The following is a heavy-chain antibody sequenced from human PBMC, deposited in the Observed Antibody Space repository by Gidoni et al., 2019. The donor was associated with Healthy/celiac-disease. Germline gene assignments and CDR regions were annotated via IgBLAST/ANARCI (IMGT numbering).Heavy chain of an antibody. Sequence: EVQLVESGGGLVQPGGSLRLSCAASGFTFSSYAMSWVRQAPGKGLEWVSAISGSGGSTYYADSVKGRFTISRDNSKNTLYLQMNSLRAEDTAVYYCAKDSIEYSGYDFFFSLYLGDGYNRAYFDYWGQGTLVTVSS. CDR3: AKDSIEYSGYDFFFSLYLGDGYNRAYFDY. D-gene: IGHD5-12*01. V-gene: IGHV3-23*04. CDR1: GFTFSSYA. CDR2: ISGSGGST. J-gene: IGHJ4*02.